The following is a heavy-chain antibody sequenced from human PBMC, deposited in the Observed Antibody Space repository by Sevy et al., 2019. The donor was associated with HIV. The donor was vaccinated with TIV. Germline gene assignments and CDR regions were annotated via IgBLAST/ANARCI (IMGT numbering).Heavy chain of an antibody. V-gene: IGHV3-21*01. CDR2: ISSSSSYI. CDR1: GFTFSSYS. CDR3: ARDLRDYYGSGSYYPYYFDY. D-gene: IGHD3-10*01. Sequence: GESLKISCAASGFTFSSYSMNWVRQAPGKGLEWVSSISSSSSYIYYADSVKGRLTISRDNAKNSLYLQMNSLRAEDTAVYYCARDLRDYYGSGSYYPYYFDYWGQGTLVTVSS. J-gene: IGHJ4*02.